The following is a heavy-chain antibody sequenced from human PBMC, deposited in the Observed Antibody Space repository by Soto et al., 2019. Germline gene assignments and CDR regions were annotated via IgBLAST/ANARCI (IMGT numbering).Heavy chain of an antibody. Sequence: SETLSLTCAVSGGSMSTYYWSWIRQSPGKGLEWIGYIYHTGSTNYNPSLKSRAIISIDTSKNQFSLKLRSVTAADTALYYCARDPGDSRGYYDPTFDFWGQGILVTVSS. CDR2: IYHTGST. CDR1: GGSMSTYY. D-gene: IGHD3-22*01. CDR3: ARDPGDSRGYYDPTFDF. J-gene: IGHJ4*02. V-gene: IGHV4-59*01.